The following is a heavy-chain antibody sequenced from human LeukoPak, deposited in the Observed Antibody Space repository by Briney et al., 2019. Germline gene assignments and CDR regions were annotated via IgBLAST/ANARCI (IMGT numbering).Heavy chain of an antibody. V-gene: IGHV3-48*01. J-gene: IGHJ4*02. CDR3: ARIRSSGYLTFDY. CDR1: EFTFSSYS. Sequence: GGSLRLSRAASEFTFSSYSMNWVRQAPGKGLEWVSYITNSGNSKSYADSVKGRFTISRDNTKNSLYLQMNGLRAEDTAVYYCARIRSSGYLTFDYWGQGILVTVSS. CDR2: ITNSGNSK. D-gene: IGHD3-22*01.